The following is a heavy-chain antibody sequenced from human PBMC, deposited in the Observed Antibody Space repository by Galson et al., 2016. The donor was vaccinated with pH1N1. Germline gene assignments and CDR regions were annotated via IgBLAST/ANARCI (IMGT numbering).Heavy chain of an antibody. CDR3: ARVITRIEEGWYFDL. CDR2: MYT. J-gene: IGHJ2*01. CDR1: GGSISSGSNY. Sequence: LSLTCTVSGGSISSGSNYWSWIRQPAGKGLEWIGRMYTSGSTSGRTNYNASLKSRVTISVDTSKNQFSLKLSSVTAADTAVYYCARVITRIEEGWYFDLWGRGTLVTVSS. V-gene: IGHV4-61*02. D-gene: IGHD3-22*01.